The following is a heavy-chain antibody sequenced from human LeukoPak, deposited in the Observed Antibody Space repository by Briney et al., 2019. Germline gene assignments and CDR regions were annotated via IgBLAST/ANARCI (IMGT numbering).Heavy chain of an antibody. D-gene: IGHD3-10*01. J-gene: IGHJ5*02. CDR3: ARDSYQDYYGRFDP. CDR1: VFGFSNHC. V-gene: IGHV3-33*01. CDR2: IWDDGNNK. Sequence: AGGSMKLSCAASVFGFSNHCIDWVRQAPCKRLEWVAVIWDDGNNKRYANSVNGRFTISRDNSENTLYLQMNGLTAEDTAMYYCARDSYQDYYGRFDPWGQGTLVIVSS.